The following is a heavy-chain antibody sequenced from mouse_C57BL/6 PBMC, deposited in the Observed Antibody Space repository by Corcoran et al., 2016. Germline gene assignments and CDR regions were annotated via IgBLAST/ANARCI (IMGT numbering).Heavy chain of an antibody. J-gene: IGHJ4*01. CDR2: ISYDGSN. CDR3: ARVNYGSRYYYAMDY. D-gene: IGHD1-1*01. CDR1: SYSITSGYY. Sequence: DVQLQESGPGLVKPSQSLSLTCSVTSYSITSGYYWNWIRQFPGNKLEWMGYISYDGSNNYNPSLKNRISITRDTSKNQFFLKLNSVTTEDTATYYCARVNYGSRYYYAMDYWGQGTSVTVSS. V-gene: IGHV3-6*01.